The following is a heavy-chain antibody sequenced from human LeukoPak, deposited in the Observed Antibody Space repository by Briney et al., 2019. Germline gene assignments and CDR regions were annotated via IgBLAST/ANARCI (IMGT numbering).Heavy chain of an antibody. Sequence: GGSLRLSCAASGFTFSSYAMSWVRQAPGKGLEWVSAISDSGGSTYYADSVKGRFTISRDNSKNTLYLQMNSLRAEDTAVYYCATLLWFGELQFDYWGQGTLVTVSS. J-gene: IGHJ4*02. D-gene: IGHD3-10*01. CDR3: ATLLWFGELQFDY. V-gene: IGHV3-23*01. CDR1: GFTFSSYA. CDR2: ISDSGGST.